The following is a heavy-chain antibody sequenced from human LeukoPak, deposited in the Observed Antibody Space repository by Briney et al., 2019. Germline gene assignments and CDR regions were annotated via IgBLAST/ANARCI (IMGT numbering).Heavy chain of an antibody. CDR2: ISRNSTYI. V-gene: IGHV3-21*01. J-gene: IGHJ4*02. Sequence: KSGGSLRLSSAASGFTFSDYIMNWVRQAPGKGLEWVASISRNSTYIHYADSVKGRFTISRDNAGNSLFLQMNSLRAEDTAIYYCARDEGYYFDSWGQGTQVTVSS. CDR1: GFTFSDYI. CDR3: ARDEGYYFDS.